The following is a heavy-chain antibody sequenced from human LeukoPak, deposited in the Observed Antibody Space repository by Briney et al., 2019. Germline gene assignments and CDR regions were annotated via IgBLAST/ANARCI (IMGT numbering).Heavy chain of an antibody. CDR2: ISSNGGST. V-gene: IGHV3-64D*06. J-gene: IGHJ4*02. CDR3: VKSKYSSGWLVGY. Sequence: PGGSLRLSCSASGFTFSSYAMHWVRQAPGKGLEYVSAISSNGGSTYYADSVKGRFTISRDNSKNTLYLQMSSLGAEDTAVYYCVKSKYSSGWLVGYWGQGTLVTVSS. CDR1: GFTFSSYA. D-gene: IGHD6-19*01.